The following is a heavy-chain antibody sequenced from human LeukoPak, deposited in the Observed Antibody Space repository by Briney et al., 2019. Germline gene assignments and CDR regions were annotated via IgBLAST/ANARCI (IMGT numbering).Heavy chain of an antibody. CDR2: IYYSGST. V-gene: IGHV4-39*01. CDR3: ARLVAVAGQLGGDY. J-gene: IGHJ4*02. Sequence: PSETLSLTCTVSGGSISSSSYYWGWIRQPPGKGLEWIGSIYYSGSTYYNPSLESRVTISVDTSKNQFSLKLSSVTAADTAVYYCARLVAVAGQLGGDYWGQGTLVTVSS. D-gene: IGHD6-19*01. CDR1: GGSISSSSYY.